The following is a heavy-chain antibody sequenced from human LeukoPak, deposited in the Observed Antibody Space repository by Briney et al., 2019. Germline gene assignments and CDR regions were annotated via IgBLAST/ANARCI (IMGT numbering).Heavy chain of an antibody. CDR1: GGSISSYY. J-gene: IGHJ4*02. V-gene: IGHV4-59*01. D-gene: IGHD3-16*01. Sequence: PSETLSLTCTVTGGSISSYYWSWIRQPPGKGLEWIGYIYYSGSTNYNPSLKSRVTISVDTSKNQFSLKLSSVTAADTAVYYCASRWGPWAPFDYWGQGTLVTVSS. CDR3: ASRWGPWAPFDY. CDR2: IYYSGST.